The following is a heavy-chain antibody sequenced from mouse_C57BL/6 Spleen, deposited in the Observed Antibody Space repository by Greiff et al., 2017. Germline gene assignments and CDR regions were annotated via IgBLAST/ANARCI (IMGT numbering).Heavy chain of an antibody. Sequence: EVQLVESGEGLVKPGGSLKLSCAASGFTFSSYAMSWVRQTPEKRLEWVAYISSGGDYIYYADTVKGRFTISRDNARNTLYLQMSSLKSEDTAMYYCTRDQIYYDGRPFAYWGQGTLGTVSA. V-gene: IGHV5-9-1*02. J-gene: IGHJ3*01. CDR1: GFTFSSYA. CDR3: TRDQIYYDGRPFAY. D-gene: IGHD1-1*01. CDR2: ISSGGDYI.